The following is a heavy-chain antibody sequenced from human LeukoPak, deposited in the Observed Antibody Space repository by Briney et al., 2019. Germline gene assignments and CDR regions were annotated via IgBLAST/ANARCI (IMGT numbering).Heavy chain of an antibody. CDR3: ARGVPRYFDWLLSREAFDI. Sequence: GGSLRLSCAASGFTFGDYYMSWIRQAPGKGLEWVSYISSSSSYTNYADSVKGRFTISRDNAKNSLYLQMNSLRAEDTAVYYCARGVPRYFDWLLSREAFDIWGQGTMVTVSS. J-gene: IGHJ3*02. CDR2: ISSSSSYT. V-gene: IGHV3-11*06. CDR1: GFTFGDYY. D-gene: IGHD3-9*01.